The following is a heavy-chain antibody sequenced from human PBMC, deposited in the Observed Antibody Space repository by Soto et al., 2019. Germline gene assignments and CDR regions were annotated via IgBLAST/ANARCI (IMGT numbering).Heavy chain of an antibody. CDR2: ISSSSSYI. J-gene: IGHJ4*02. V-gene: IGHV3-21*01. CDR3: ARDGPDSSGPDY. CDR1: GVTFSSYS. Sequence: PVESLKISCAASGVTFSSYSMNWVRQAPGKGLEWVSSISSSSSYIYYADSVKGRFTISRDNAKNSLYLQMNSLRAEDTAVYYCARDGPDSSGPDYWGQGTLVTVSS. D-gene: IGHD3-22*01.